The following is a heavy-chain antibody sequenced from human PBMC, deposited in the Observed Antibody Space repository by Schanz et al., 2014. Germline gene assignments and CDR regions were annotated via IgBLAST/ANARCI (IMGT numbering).Heavy chain of an antibody. Sequence: PGGSLRLSCAASGFVFGDYYMTWIRQAPGKGLEWVSAINTGVNTYYADSVRGRFTMSRDNSKNTLYLQMNSLRAGDAAVYYCARGLIAAAGGAFDYWGQGTLVAVSA. CDR2: INTGVNT. V-gene: IGHV3-53*01. J-gene: IGHJ4*02. D-gene: IGHD6-13*01. CDR1: GFVFGDYY. CDR3: ARGLIAAAGGAFDY.